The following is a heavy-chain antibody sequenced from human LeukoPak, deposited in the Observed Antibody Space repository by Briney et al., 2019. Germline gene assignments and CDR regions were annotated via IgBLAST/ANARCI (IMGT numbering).Heavy chain of an antibody. CDR3: TAYGGTYLGFAEYFQH. J-gene: IGHJ1*01. D-gene: IGHD1-26*01. CDR2: IRSKAYGGTR. CDR1: GFTFGDYA. V-gene: IGHV3-49*04. Sequence: PGRSLRLSCTASGFTFGDYAMTWVRQAPGKGLEWVGFIRSKAYGGTREYAASVKGRFTISRDDSKSVAYLQMNSLKTEVTAVYYCTAYGGTYLGFAEYFQHWGQGTLVTVSS.